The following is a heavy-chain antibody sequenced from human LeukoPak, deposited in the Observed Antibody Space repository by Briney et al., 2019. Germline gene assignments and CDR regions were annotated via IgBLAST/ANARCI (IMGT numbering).Heavy chain of an antibody. Sequence: GGSLRLSCAASGFTFSSYARHWVRQAPGKGLEWVAVISYDGSNKYYADSVKGRFTISRDNSKNTLYLQMNSLRAEDTAVYYCARDGAAYYDILTGYYPDDYWGQGTLVTVSS. CDR3: ARDGAAYYDILTGYYPDDY. J-gene: IGHJ4*02. V-gene: IGHV3-30-3*01. D-gene: IGHD3-9*01. CDR2: ISYDGSNK. CDR1: GFTFSSYA.